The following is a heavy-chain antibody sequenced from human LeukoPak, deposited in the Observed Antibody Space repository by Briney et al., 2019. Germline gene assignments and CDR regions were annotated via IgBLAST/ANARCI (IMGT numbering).Heavy chain of an antibody. D-gene: IGHD4-11*01. Sequence: PSETLSLTCTVSGGSISSYYWSWIRQPPGKGLEWIGYIYYSGSTNYNPSLKSRVTISVDTSKNQFSLKLRSVTAADTALYYCARAGSGALHGYFDYWGQGALVTVSS. CDR1: GGSISSYY. CDR3: ARAGSGALHGYFDY. V-gene: IGHV4-59*12. J-gene: IGHJ4*02. CDR2: IYYSGST.